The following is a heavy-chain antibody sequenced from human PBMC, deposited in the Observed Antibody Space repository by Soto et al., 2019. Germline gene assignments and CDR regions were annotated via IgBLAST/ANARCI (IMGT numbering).Heavy chain of an antibody. CDR1: GFTFSSYA. Sequence: EVQLLESGGGLVQPGGSLRLSCAASGFTFSSYAMSWVRQAPGKGLEWVSAISGSGGSTYYADSVKGRFTISRDNPKNTLYLQMNSLRAEDTAVYYGASGRFSSSGYYGHGFDFWGQVTMVTVSS. V-gene: IGHV3-23*01. D-gene: IGHD3-22*01. J-gene: IGHJ3*01. CDR3: ASGRFSSSGYYGHGFDF. CDR2: ISGSGGST.